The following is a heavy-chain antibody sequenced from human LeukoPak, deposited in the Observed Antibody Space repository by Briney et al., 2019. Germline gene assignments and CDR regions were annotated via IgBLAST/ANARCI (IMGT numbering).Heavy chain of an antibody. CDR2: FYTSGST. J-gene: IGHJ4*02. CDR1: GGSITSSNYY. CDR3: ARGLWFGDGNPPYFDY. V-gene: IGHV4-61*02. Sequence: SSETLSLTCTVSGGSITSSNYYWSWIRQPAGKGLEWIGRFYTSGSTKYNPSLKSRVTISVDTSKNQFSLKLSSVTAADTAVYYCARGLWFGDGNPPYFDYWGQGTLVTVSS. D-gene: IGHD3-10*01.